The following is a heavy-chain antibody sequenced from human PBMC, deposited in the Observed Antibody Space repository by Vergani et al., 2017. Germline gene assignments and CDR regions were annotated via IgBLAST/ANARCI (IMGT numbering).Heavy chain of an antibody. Sequence: QLQQWGGGLLKPSETLSLTCVVNGGSFTSYHWTWIRQSPGEGLEWVGDIDHTGRPDYNPSLKSRLTMSVDKSRNQFSLTLNSVTATDTAIYFCARVNTETNGHLYYYYYMDVWGQGTAVTVS. CDR3: ARVNTETNGHLYYYYYMDV. J-gene: IGHJ6*03. CDR2: IDHTGRP. D-gene: IGHD4-11*01. V-gene: IGHV4-34*01. CDR1: GGSFTSYH.